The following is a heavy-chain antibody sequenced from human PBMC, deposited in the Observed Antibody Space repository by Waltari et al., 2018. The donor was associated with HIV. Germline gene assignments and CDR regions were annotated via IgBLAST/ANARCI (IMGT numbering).Heavy chain of an antibody. CDR2: IYHSGGT. J-gene: IGHJ2*01. CDR3: ARDSYDSSGFAWYFDL. D-gene: IGHD3-22*01. Sequence: QVQLQESGPGLVKPSETLSLTCAVSGYSISSGYYWGWIRQPPGKGLEWIGSIYHSGGTYYNPSLKRRVTISVDTSKNRFSLKLGSVTAADTAVYYCARDSYDSSGFAWYFDLWGRGTLVTVSS. CDR1: GYSISSGYY. V-gene: IGHV4-38-2*02.